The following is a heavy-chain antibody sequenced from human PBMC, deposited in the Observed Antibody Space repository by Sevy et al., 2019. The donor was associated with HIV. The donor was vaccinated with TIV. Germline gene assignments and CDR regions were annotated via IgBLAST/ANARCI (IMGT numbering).Heavy chain of an antibody. CDR1: EFTFDDYG. CDR2: IIWNGGAT. J-gene: IGHJ4*01. D-gene: IGHD2-21*02. Sequence: GGSLRLSCAASEFTFDDYGMSWVRQAPGKGLEWVSAIIWNGGATSYADSVKGRSSISRDNTKNSLYLQMNSLRAEDTAFYFCAREKSCGGDCYYFDYWGHGTLVTVSS. CDR3: AREKSCGGDCYYFDY. V-gene: IGHV3-20*04.